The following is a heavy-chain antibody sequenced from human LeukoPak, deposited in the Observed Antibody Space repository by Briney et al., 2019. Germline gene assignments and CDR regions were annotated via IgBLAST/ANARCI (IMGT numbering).Heavy chain of an antibody. Sequence: SETLSLTCAVYGGSFSGYYWSWIRQPPGKGLEWIGEINHSGSTNYNPSLKSRVTISVDTSKNQFSLKLSSVTAADTAVYYCARRSVLRYFIPYYGMDVWGQGTTVTVSS. CDR3: ARRSVLRYFIPYYGMDV. V-gene: IGHV4-34*01. CDR1: GGSFSGYY. CDR2: INHSGST. J-gene: IGHJ6*02. D-gene: IGHD3-9*01.